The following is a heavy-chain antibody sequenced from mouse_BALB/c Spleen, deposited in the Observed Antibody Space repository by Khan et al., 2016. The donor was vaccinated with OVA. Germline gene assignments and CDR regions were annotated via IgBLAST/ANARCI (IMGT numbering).Heavy chain of an antibody. V-gene: IGHV9-3-1*01. CDR3: ARPPYFSYTLDH. CDR1: GYTFTNYG. Sequence: QIQLVQSGPELKKPGETVKISCKASGYTFTNYGMNWVKQSPGKALKWMGWINTYTGEPTYADDFKGRFAFSLETSASTAYLQISNLKNEDTATYFCARPPYFSYTLDHWGQGTSVTVCS. J-gene: IGHJ4*01. CDR2: INTYTGEP. D-gene: IGHD2-10*01.